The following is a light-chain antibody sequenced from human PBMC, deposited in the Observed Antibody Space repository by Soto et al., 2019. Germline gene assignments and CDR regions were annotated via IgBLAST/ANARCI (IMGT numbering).Light chain of an antibody. CDR2: GAS. CDR1: QSVSSSY. CDR3: QQYGSSPPYT. V-gene: IGKV3-20*01. Sequence: IVLTQSPATLSLSPGERATLSCRASQSVSSSYLAWYQQKPGQAPRLLIYGASSRATGIPDRFSGSGSGTDFTLTIIRLEPEDFAVYYCQQYGSSPPYTFGQGTKLEIK. J-gene: IGKJ2*01.